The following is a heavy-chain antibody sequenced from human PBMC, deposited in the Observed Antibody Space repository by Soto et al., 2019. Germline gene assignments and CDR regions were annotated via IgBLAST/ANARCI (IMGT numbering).Heavy chain of an antibody. D-gene: IGHD3-10*01. J-gene: IGHJ6*02. CDR3: AGGGVRGVITRTRDYYGMDV. CDR2: IKYSGTT. V-gene: IGHV4-39*01. Sequence: SETLSLTCTVSGGSISSSLCHWGWIRQPPGKGLEWIASIKYSGTTFYNPSLKSRVTLSVDTSKNQFALRLSSVTAAETAVYYCAGGGVRGVITRTRDYYGMDVWGQGTTVTVSS. CDR1: GGSISSSLCH.